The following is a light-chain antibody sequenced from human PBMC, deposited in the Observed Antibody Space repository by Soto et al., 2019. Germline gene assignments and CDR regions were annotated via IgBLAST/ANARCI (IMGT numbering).Light chain of an antibody. J-gene: IGKJ1*01. CDR3: QQYNSQWT. CDR2: KAS. CDR1: QTISSW. V-gene: IGKV1-5*03. Sequence: DIQMTQSPSTLSGSVGDRVTITCRASQTISSWLAWYQQKPGKAPKLLIYKASSLESGVPPRFSGSGSGTEFTLTISSLQPDDFATYYCQQYNSQWTFGQGTKVDIK.